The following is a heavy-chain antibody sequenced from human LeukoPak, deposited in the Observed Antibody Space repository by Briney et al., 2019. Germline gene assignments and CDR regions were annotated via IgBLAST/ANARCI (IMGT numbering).Heavy chain of an antibody. CDR2: ISSSSSYI. CDR1: GFTFSSYS. CDR3: ARETTYYYDSSGYLLK. V-gene: IGHV3-21*01. D-gene: IGHD3-22*01. Sequence: GGSLRLSCAASGFTFSSYSMNWVRQAPGKGLEWVSSISSSSSYIYYADSVKGRFTISRDNAKNSLYLQMNSLRAEDTAVYYCARETTYYYDSSGYLLKWGQGTLVTVSS. J-gene: IGHJ4*02.